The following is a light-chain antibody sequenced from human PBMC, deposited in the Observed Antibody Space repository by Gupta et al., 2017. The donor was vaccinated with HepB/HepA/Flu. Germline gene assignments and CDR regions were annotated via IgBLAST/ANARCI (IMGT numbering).Light chain of an antibody. CDR2: RAF. Sequence: DIQMTQSPSSLSASVGDRVTITCRASQGISSSLSWYQQKPGTAPKLLIYRAFSLQSGVPSRFSGSGSGTDFTLTITSLQPEDSATYFCQQTYGTPYTLGQGSQLEIK. V-gene: IGKV1-39*01. J-gene: IGKJ2*01. CDR3: QQTYGTPYT. CDR1: QGISSS.